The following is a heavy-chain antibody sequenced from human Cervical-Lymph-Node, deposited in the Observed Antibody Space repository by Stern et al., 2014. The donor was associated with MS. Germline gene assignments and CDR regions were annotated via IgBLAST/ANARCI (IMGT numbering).Heavy chain of an antibody. CDR3: ARIKRGIQLYDYYYYGMDV. CDR2: PFSTDEK. V-gene: IGHV2-26*01. CDR1: GFSLSNPKMA. D-gene: IGHD5-18*01. J-gene: IGHJ6*02. Sequence: QVTLKESGPVLVKPTETLTLTCTVSGFSLSNPKMAVSWIRQPPGKALDWLAPPFSTDEKSYSTSLKSRLTISKDTSKSQVVLTMTNMDPVDTATYYCARIKRGIQLYDYYYYGMDVWGQGTTVTVSS.